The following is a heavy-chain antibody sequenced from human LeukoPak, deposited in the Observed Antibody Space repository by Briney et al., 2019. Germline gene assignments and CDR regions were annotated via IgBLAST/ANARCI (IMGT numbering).Heavy chain of an antibody. CDR3: ARGGDHPTYLFQYMDV. Sequence: GGSLRLSCAASGFTVSTNYMSWVRQAPGKGLEWVSSISSGSSYRYYADSVKGRFTISRDNAKNSLYLQMNSLRAEDTAVYYCARGGDHPTYLFQYMDVWGKGTPVTVSS. J-gene: IGHJ6*03. V-gene: IGHV3-21*01. D-gene: IGHD3-16*01. CDR1: GFTVSTNY. CDR2: ISSGSSYR.